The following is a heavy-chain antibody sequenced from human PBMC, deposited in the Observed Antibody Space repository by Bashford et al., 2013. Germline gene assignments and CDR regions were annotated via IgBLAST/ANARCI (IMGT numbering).Heavy chain of an antibody. V-gene: IGHV4-39*01. CDR2: IDYTGGT. D-gene: IGHD2-15*01. CDR3: ARLVYGSGGWYPGWFDP. CDR1: GASLSSNDYY. J-gene: IGHJ5*02. Sequence: LSETLSLACTVSGASLSSNDYYWGWIRQPPGKGLEWIVSIDYTGGTYYNPSLKNRVTISEDTSKNQFSLKLTSVTAADTAVYYCARLVYGSGGWYPGWFDPWGQGTLVTVSS.